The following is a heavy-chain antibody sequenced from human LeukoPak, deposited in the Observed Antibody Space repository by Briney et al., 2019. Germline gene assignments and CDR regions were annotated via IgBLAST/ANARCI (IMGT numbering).Heavy chain of an antibody. CDR3: AKAYSVVTPYFDY. D-gene: IGHD2-21*01. V-gene: IGHV3-30*18. Sequence: GGSLRLSCAASGFTFSSFAMQWVRQAPGKGPEWVALISDDGSNEYYADSVRGRFAISRDNSKNTLHLQMNSLRAEDTAVYYCAKAYSVVTPYFDYWGQGTLVTVSS. CDR1: GFTFSSFA. CDR2: ISDDGSNE. J-gene: IGHJ4*02.